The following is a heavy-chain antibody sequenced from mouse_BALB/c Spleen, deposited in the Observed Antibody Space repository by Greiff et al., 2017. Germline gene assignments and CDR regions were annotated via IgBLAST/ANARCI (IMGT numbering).Heavy chain of an antibody. Sequence: VKLVESGPGLVAPSQSLSITCTVSGFSLTSYGVHWVRQPPGKGLEWLGVIWAGGSTNYNSALMSRLSISKDNSKSQVFLKMNSLQTDDTAMYYCARVPYYYGSSYLYAMDYWGQGTSVTVSS. CDR1: GFSLTSYG. CDR3: ARVPYYYGSSYLYAMDY. J-gene: IGHJ4*01. V-gene: IGHV2-9*02. D-gene: IGHD1-1*01. CDR2: IWAGGST.